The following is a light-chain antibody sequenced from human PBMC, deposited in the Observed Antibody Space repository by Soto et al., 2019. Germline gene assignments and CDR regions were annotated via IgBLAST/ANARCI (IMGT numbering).Light chain of an antibody. Sequence: QSALTQPPSASGSPGQSVTISCTGTNSDVGGYSFVSWYQQHPGKAPKVMIYEVSKRPSGVPDRFSGSKFANTASLTVSGLQAEDEADYYCSSYAGGNNVVFGGGTKLTVL. V-gene: IGLV2-8*01. CDR3: SSYAGGNNVV. CDR1: NSDVGGYSF. CDR2: EVS. J-gene: IGLJ3*02.